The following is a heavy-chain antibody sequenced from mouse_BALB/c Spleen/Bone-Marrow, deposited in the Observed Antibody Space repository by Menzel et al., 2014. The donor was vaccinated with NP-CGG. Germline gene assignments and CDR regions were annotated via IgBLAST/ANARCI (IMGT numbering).Heavy chain of an antibody. V-gene: IGHV4-1*02. CDR2: INPDSYTI. Sequence: EVKLVESGGGLVQPGGSLKLSCAASGFDFSGFWMGWVRQAPGKGLEWIGEINPDSYTINYTPSLKDRFIISRDNAKNPLYLQMNKVRSEDTALYYCARLGYYGGFAYWGQGTLVTVSA. CDR1: GFDFSGFW. D-gene: IGHD2-3*01. J-gene: IGHJ3*01. CDR3: ARLGYYGGFAY.